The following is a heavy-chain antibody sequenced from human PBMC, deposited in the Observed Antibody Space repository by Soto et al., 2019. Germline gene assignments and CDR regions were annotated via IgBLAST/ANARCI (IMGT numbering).Heavy chain of an antibody. D-gene: IGHD3-22*01. J-gene: IGHJ6*02. CDR1: GFSLSTSGMC. CDR3: ARNYYDSSGYYGYYYYGMDV. CDR2: IDWDDDK. Sequence: SGPTLVNPTQTLTLTCTFSGFSLSTSGMCVSWIRQPPGKALEWLALIDWDDDKYYSTSLKTRLTISKDTSKNQVVLTMTNMDPVDTATYYCARNYYDSSGYYGYYYYGMDVWGQGTTVTVSS. V-gene: IGHV2-70*01.